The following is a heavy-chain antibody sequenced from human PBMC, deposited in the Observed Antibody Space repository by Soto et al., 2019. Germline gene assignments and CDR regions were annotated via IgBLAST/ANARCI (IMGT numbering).Heavy chain of an antibody. Sequence: QLQLEESGPGLVKSSETLSLTCRVSGDSIRSSSYYWGWIRQSPGEGLEWIGNIHGNGGTQYTPSRGSRVIISVDTSASLFPPWLTPAAAADTAVYYCTSRNGPREFVHWGQGSLVTVSS. CDR2: IHGNGGT. CDR3: TSRNGPREFVH. J-gene: IGHJ4*02. V-gene: IGHV4-39*01. D-gene: IGHD2-8*01. CDR1: GDSIRSSSYY.